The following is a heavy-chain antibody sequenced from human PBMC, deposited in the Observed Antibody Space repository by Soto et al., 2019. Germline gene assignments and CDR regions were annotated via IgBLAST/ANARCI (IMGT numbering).Heavy chain of an antibody. V-gene: IGHV4-30-4*01. J-gene: IGHJ5*02. CDR1: GYSISRGDYY. CDR2: IYYSGST. D-gene: IGHD2-2*01. CDR3: ATCPPARAGNWFDP. Sequence: SETLSLTCAVSGYSISRGDYYWSWIRQPPGKGLEWIGYIYYSGSTYYNPSLKSRVTISVDTSKTQFSLKLSAVTAADTAVYYCATCPPARAGNWFDPGGQGTLVTVSS.